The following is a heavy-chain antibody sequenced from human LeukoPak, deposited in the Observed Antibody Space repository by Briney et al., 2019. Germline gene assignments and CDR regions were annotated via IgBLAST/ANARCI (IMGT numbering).Heavy chain of an antibody. J-gene: IGHJ4*02. Sequence: PSETLSLTCAVYGGSFSGYYWSWIRQPPGKGLEWIGEINHSGRTNYNPSLKSRVTISVDTSNNQFSLKLSSVTAADTAVYYCARHLPYYYDSSGYQDYWGQGTLVTVSS. D-gene: IGHD3-22*01. CDR2: INHSGRT. CDR1: GGSFSGYY. V-gene: IGHV4-34*01. CDR3: ARHLPYYYDSSGYQDY.